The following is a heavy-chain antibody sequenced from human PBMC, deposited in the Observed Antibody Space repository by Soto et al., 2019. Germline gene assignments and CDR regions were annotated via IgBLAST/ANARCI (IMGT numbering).Heavy chain of an antibody. CDR3: ARAGAGVGPRPKYFYYYGMDV. D-gene: IGHD6-6*01. V-gene: IGHV3-21*02. CDR1: GFNFNYYS. Sequence: EAQLVESGGGLVKPGGSLTLSCTASGFNFNYYSMNWIRQAPGKGLEWVSSISSSSGYIYYADSVKGRFTISRDNAQNSLFLQMSSLRAEDTAVYYCARAGAGVGPRPKYFYYYGMDVWGQGTTVTVSS. CDR2: ISSSSGYI. J-gene: IGHJ6*02.